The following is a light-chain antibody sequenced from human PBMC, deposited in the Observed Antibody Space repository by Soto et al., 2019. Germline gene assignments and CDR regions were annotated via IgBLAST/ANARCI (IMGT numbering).Light chain of an antibody. Sequence: HSALTQPASVSGSPGQPITISCTGTSSDVGGYNYVSWYQQHPGKAPKLMIFDVNNRPSGVSNRFSGSKSGNTASLTISGLQAEDEADYYCCSYTSSSTYVFGTGTKVTVL. CDR3: CSYTSSSTYV. V-gene: IGLV2-14*01. CDR2: DVN. J-gene: IGLJ1*01. CDR1: SSDVGGYNY.